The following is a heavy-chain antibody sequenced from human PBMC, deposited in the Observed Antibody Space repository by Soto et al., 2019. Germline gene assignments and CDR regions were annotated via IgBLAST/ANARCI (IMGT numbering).Heavy chain of an antibody. D-gene: IGHD3-10*01. CDR3: ARPGGGFTNWFDP. Sequence: PSETLSLTCTVSGGSISSSSYYWGWIRQPPGKGLEWIGSIYYSGSTYYNPSLKSRVTISVDTSKNQFSLKLSSVTAADTAVYYCARPGGGFTNWFDPWGQGTLVTVSS. CDR2: IYYSGST. J-gene: IGHJ5*02. V-gene: IGHV4-39*01. CDR1: GGSISSSSYY.